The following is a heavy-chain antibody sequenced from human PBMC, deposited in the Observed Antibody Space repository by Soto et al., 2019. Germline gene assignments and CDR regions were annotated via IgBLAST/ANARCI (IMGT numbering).Heavy chain of an antibody. Sequence: PGGSLRLSCAASEFSFRSYWMTWVRQAPGKGLERVALINEDGSQKYYVGSVKGRFIISRDNAKDSVYMQMDSLRAGDTAVYFCARVGHYGWDFDHWGQGTLVTVSS. J-gene: IGHJ4*02. CDR3: ARVGHYGWDFDH. CDR2: INEDGSQK. D-gene: IGHD3-10*01. V-gene: IGHV3-7*01. CDR1: EFSFRSYW.